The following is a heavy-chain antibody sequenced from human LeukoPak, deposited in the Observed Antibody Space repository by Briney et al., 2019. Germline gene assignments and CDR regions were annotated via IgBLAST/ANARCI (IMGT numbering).Heavy chain of an antibody. Sequence: PGGSLRLSCAASGFTFSSYAMSWVRQAPGKGLEWVAVISYDGSNKYYADSVKGRFTISRDNSKNTLYLQMNSLRAEDTAVYYCARGGWYNRFDFFFDYRGQGTLVTVSS. CDR2: ISYDGSNK. CDR1: GFTFSSYA. J-gene: IGHJ4*02. V-gene: IGHV3-30-3*01. D-gene: IGHD6-19*01. CDR3: ARGGWYNRFDFFFDY.